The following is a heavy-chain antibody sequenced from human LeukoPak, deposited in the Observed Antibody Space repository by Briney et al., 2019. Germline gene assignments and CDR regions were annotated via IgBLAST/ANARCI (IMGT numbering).Heavy chain of an antibody. Sequence: GGSLRLSCAASGFTLRNYALSWVREARGKGLECVSDISGTGGSTYSADSLKGRFTISRDNSKNTLYLQINSLRADDTAVFYCARGGLGSAFDNWGQGTLVTVSS. V-gene: IGHV3-23*01. CDR3: ARGGLGSAFDN. J-gene: IGHJ4*02. D-gene: IGHD6-19*01. CDR1: GFTLRNYA. CDR2: ISGTGGST.